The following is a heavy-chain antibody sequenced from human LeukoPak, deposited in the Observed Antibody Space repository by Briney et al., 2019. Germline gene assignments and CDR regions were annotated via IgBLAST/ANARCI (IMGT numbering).Heavy chain of an antibody. CDR1: GYTFTSYA. D-gene: IGHD1-26*01. J-gene: IGHJ3*02. Sequence: ASVKVSCKASGYTFTSYAMHWVRQAPGQRLEWMGWINAGNGNTKYSQKFQGRVTITRDTSASTAYMELGSLRSEDTAVYYCAREELLGAFDIWGQGTMVTVSS. V-gene: IGHV1-3*01. CDR3: AREELLGAFDI. CDR2: INAGNGNT.